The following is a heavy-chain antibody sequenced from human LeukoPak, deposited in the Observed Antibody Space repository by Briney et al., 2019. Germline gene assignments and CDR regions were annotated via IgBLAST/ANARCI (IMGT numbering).Heavy chain of an antibody. V-gene: IGHV4-38-2*02. CDR3: ARDASVVAAAYFDY. CDR2: IYHSGST. CDR1: GYSISSGYY. Sequence: SETLSLTCTVSGYSISSGYYWGWIRQPPGKGLEWIGSIYHSGSTYYSPSLKSRVTISVDTSKNQFSLKLSSVTAADTAVYYCARDASVVAAAYFDYWGQGTLVTVSS. J-gene: IGHJ4*02. D-gene: IGHD2-15*01.